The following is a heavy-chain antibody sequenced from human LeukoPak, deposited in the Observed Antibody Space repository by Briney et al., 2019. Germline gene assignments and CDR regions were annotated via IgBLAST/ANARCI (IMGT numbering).Heavy chain of an antibody. Sequence: SVKVSCKASGGTFSSYAISWVRQAPGQGLEWMGGIIPIFGTANYAQKFQGRVTITTDESTSTAYMELSSLRSEDTAVYYCARSIWSGYYTSYYYMDVWGKGTTVTVSS. CDR3: ARSIWSGYYTSYYYMDV. J-gene: IGHJ6*03. CDR2: IIPIFGTA. D-gene: IGHD3-3*01. V-gene: IGHV1-69*05. CDR1: GGTFSSYA.